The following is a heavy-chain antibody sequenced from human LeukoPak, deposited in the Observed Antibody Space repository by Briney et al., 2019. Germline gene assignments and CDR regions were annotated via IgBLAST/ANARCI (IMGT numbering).Heavy chain of an antibody. Sequence: SSETLSLTCTGSGCTISSYYWSWIRQAPGKGLEWLGYIYYGGTTKYNPSLESRVIITLDTTNNQHSLKLSSEAAADTDVYCYARVPVYDDYGMDVWGQGTTVTVSA. CDR3: ARVPVYDDYGMDV. D-gene: IGHD2/OR15-2a*01. J-gene: IGHJ6*01. CDR1: GCTISSYY. CDR2: IYYGGTT. V-gene: IGHV4-59*01.